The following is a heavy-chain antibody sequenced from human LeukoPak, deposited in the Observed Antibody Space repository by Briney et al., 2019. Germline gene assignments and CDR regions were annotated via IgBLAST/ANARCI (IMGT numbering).Heavy chain of an antibody. CDR3: ANLPLSGYSSSADY. D-gene: IGHD3-22*01. J-gene: IGHJ4*02. V-gene: IGHV3-30*18. Sequence: GGSLRLSCAATGFTFSTSGMHWVRQAPGKGLEWMAVISYDGNNKDYADSVKGRITISRDNSKNMLYLQMNSLRAEDTAVYYCANLPLSGYSSSADYWGQGTLVTVSS. CDR1: GFTFSTSG. CDR2: ISYDGNNK.